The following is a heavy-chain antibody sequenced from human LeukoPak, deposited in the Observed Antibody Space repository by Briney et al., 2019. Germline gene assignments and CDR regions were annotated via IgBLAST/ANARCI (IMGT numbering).Heavy chain of an antibody. CDR1: GFTFSSYA. CDR2: ISYDGSNK. Sequence: GGSLRLSCAASGFTFSSYAMHWIRQAPGKGLEWVAVISYDGSNKYYADSVKGRFTISRDNSKNTLYLQMNSLRAEDTAVYYCARDYSSGWYGGYWGQGTLVTVSS. J-gene: IGHJ4*02. D-gene: IGHD6-19*01. CDR3: ARDYSSGWYGGY. V-gene: IGHV3-30*04.